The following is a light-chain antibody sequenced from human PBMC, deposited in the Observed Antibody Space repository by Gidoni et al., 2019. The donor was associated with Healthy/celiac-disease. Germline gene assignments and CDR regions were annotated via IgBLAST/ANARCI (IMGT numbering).Light chain of an antibody. J-gene: IGKJ3*01. CDR3: QQYGSSPRFT. CDR2: GAS. Sequence: EIVLTQSPGTLSLSPGERATRSCRASQSVSRVYLAWYQQKPGQAPRLLIYGASSRATGIPDRFSGSGSGTDFTLTISRLEPEDFAVYYCQQYGSSPRFTFGPGTKVDIK. V-gene: IGKV3-20*01. CDR1: QSVSRVY.